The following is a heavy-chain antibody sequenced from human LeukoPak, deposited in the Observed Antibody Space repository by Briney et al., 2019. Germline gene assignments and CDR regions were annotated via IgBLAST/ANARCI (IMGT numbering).Heavy chain of an antibody. V-gene: IGHV5-51*01. CDR3: ARHAGSSSRDAFDI. Sequence: GESLQISCKGSGYSFTSYWIGWVRQLPGKGLEWMGIIYPGDSDTRYSPSFQGQVTISADTSISTAYLQWSSLKASDTAMYYCARHAGSSSRDAFDIWGQGTMVTVSS. J-gene: IGHJ3*02. CDR1: GYSFTSYW. D-gene: IGHD6-6*01. CDR2: IYPGDSDT.